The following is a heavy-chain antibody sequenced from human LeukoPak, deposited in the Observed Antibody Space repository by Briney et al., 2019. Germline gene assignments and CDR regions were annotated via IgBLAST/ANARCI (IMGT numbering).Heavy chain of an antibody. V-gene: IGHV4-39*07. D-gene: IGHD4-17*01. CDR3: ARGPYGDYFRGPYYFDH. Sequence: SETLSLTCTVSGGSISSSSYYWGWIRQPPGKGLEWIGSIYYSGSTYYNPSLKSRVTISVDTSKNQFSLKLSSVTAADTAVYYCARGPYGDYFRGPYYFDHWGQGTLVTVSS. CDR2: IYYSGST. CDR1: GGSISSSSYY. J-gene: IGHJ4*02.